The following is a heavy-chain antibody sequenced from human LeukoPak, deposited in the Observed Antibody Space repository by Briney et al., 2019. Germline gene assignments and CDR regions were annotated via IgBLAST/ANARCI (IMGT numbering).Heavy chain of an antibody. J-gene: IGHJ4*02. CDR3: ARGADNYGYIFDY. CDR1: GFTFSSYW. Sequence: GGSLTLSCAASGFTFSSYWMHWVRHAPGKGLVWVSRINSDGSSTSYADSVKGRFTISRDNAKNTLYLQMNSLRAEDTAVYYCARGADNYGYIFDYWGQGTLVTVPS. D-gene: IGHD5-18*01. CDR2: INSDGSST. V-gene: IGHV3-74*01.